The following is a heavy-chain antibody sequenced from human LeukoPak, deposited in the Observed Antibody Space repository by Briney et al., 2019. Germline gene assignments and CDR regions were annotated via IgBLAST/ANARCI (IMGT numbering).Heavy chain of an antibody. CDR3: ARDYYYGSGSYHI. Sequence: GVSLRLSCAAPAFTFSNCWMSWVRQAPGKGLEWVANIKEDGSEKYYVDSVKGRFTISRDNAKNSLYLQMNSLRADDTAVYYCARDYYYGSGSYHIWGQGTLVTVSS. D-gene: IGHD3-10*01. CDR2: IKEDGSEK. V-gene: IGHV3-7*01. J-gene: IGHJ4*02. CDR1: AFTFSNCW.